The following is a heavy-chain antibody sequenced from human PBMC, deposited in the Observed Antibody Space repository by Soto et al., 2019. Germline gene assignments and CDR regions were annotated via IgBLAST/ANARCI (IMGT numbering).Heavy chain of an antibody. CDR2: ISAYNGNT. J-gene: IGHJ6*02. V-gene: IGHV1-18*04. Sequence: GASVKVSCKASGYTFTSYGISWVRQAPGQGLEWMGWISAYNGNTNYAQELQGRVTMTADTSTSTAYMELRSLRSDDTAVYYCARDSIIAAAGTYGMDVWGQGTTVTVSS. CDR1: GYTFTSYG. D-gene: IGHD6-13*01. CDR3: ARDSIIAAAGTYGMDV.